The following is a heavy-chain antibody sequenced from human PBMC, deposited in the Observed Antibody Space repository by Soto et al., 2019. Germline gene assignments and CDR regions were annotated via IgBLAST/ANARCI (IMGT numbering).Heavy chain of an antibody. Sequence: SGPTLVTPTQTLTLTCTFSGFSLSTSGVGVGWIRQPPGKALEWLALIYWDDDKRYSPSLKSRLTITKDTSKNQVVLTMTNMDPVDTATYYCAHRLITFGGVIVNDAFDIWGQGTMVTVSS. V-gene: IGHV2-5*02. CDR2: IYWDDDK. CDR3: AHRLITFGGVIVNDAFDI. D-gene: IGHD3-16*02. CDR1: GFSLSTSGVG. J-gene: IGHJ3*02.